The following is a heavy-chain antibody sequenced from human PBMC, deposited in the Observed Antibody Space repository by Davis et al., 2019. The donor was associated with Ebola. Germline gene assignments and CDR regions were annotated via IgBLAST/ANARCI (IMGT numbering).Heavy chain of an antibody. CDR2: IYYSGST. Sequence: MPGGSLRLSCTVSGGSISSGDYYWSWIRQPPGKGLEWIGYIYYSGSTNYNPSLKSRVTISVDTSKNQFSLKLSSVTAADTAVYYCARVGPDYDILTGLSFDPWGQGTLVTVSS. J-gene: IGHJ5*02. CDR3: ARVGPDYDILTGLSFDP. D-gene: IGHD3-9*01. CDR1: GGSISSGDYY. V-gene: IGHV4-61*08.